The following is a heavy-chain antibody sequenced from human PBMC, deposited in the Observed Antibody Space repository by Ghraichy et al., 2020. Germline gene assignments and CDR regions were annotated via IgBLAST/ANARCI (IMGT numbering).Heavy chain of an antibody. D-gene: IGHD3-22*01. Sequence: GESLRLSCAASGFTFSSYAMHWVRQAPGKGLEWVAVISYDGSNKYYADSVKGRFTISRDNSKNTLYLQMDSLRAEDTAVYYCARQYDSSGYPGYWGQGTLVTVSS. CDR1: GFTFSSYA. V-gene: IGHV3-30-3*01. CDR3: ARQYDSSGYPGY. CDR2: ISYDGSNK. J-gene: IGHJ4*02.